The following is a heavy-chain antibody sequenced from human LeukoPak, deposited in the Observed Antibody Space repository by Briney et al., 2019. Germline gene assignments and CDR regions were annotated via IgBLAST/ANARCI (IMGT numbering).Heavy chain of an antibody. CDR3: AKGYYGNYVAVDY. V-gene: IGHV3-23*01. CDR1: GFTFSSYA. CDR2: ISDNGDDT. Sequence: GGSLRLSCAASGFTFSSYAMIWVRHAPGKGLDWVSSISDNGDDTDYADSVKGRFTISRYKSTNTLYLQMNSLRADDTAVYYCAKGYYGNYVAVDYWGQGTLVTVSS. D-gene: IGHD4-11*01. J-gene: IGHJ4*02.